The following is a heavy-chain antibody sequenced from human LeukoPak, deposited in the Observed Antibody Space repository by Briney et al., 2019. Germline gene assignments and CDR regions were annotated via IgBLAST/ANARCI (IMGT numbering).Heavy chain of an antibody. CDR1: GGSFSGYY. CDR3: ARGLSGYSYAGVGY. V-gene: IGHV4-34*01. J-gene: IGHJ4*02. D-gene: IGHD5-18*01. CDR2: MSHGGVT. Sequence: PSETLSLTCAVYGGSFSGYYWTWIRQPPGKGLEWIGEMSHGGVTNYNPSLMSRVTISLDTSKNQSSLKLTSVTAADTAVYYCARGLSGYSYAGVGYWGQGTLVTVSS.